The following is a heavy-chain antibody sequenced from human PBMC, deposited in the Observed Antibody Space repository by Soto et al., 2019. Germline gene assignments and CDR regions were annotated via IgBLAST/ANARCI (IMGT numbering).Heavy chain of an antibody. D-gene: IGHD6-19*01. Sequence: GGSLRLSCAASGFTFDDYAMHWVRQAPGKGLEWVSGISWNSGSIGYADSVKGRFTISRDNAKNSLYLQMNSLRAEDTALYYCAVADQTFDYWGQGTLVTVSS. CDR1: GFTFDDYA. CDR2: ISWNSGSI. CDR3: AVADQTFDY. V-gene: IGHV3-9*01. J-gene: IGHJ4*02.